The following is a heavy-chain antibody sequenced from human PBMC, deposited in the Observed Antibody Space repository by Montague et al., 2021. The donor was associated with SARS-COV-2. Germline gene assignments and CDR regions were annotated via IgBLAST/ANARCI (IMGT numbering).Heavy chain of an antibody. CDR1: GGSISSYY. CDR2: IYYSGST. D-gene: IGHD6-13*01. CDR3: ARGTPIAAALINWFDP. V-gene: IGHV4-59*01. J-gene: IGHJ5*02. Sequence: SETLSLTCTVSGGSISSYYWSWIRQPPGKGLGWIGYIYYSGSTNYNPSLKSRVTISVDTSKNQFSLKLSSVTAADTAVYYCARGTPIAAALINWFDPWGRGTLVTVSS.